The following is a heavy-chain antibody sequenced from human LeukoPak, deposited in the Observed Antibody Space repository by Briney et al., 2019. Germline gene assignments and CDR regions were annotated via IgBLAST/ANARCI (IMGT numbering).Heavy chain of an antibody. CDR1: GGSISGGSYY. V-gene: IGHV4-61*02. CDR2: IYTSGST. Sequence: SETLSLTCTVSGGSISGGSYYWSWIRQPAGKGLEWIGRIYTSGSTNYNPSLKSRVTMSVDTSKNQFSLKLSSVTAAVTAVYYCARDRTGLATIRRRNAFDIWGQGTMVTVSS. D-gene: IGHD5-24*01. CDR3: ARDRTGLATIRRRNAFDI. J-gene: IGHJ3*02.